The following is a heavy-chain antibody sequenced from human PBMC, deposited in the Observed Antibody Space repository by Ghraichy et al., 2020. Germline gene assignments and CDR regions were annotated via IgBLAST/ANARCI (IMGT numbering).Heavy chain of an antibody. CDR2: IYTSGST. V-gene: IGHV4-4*07. CDR1: GGSISSYY. CDR3: ARSDRLVPAARFHWYFDL. Sequence: SQTLSLTCTVSGGSISSYYWSWIRQPAGKGLEWIGRIYTSGSTNYNPSLKSRVTMSVDTSKNQFSLKLSSVTAADTAVYYCARSDRLVPAARFHWYFDLWGRGTLVTVSS. D-gene: IGHD2-2*01. J-gene: IGHJ2*01.